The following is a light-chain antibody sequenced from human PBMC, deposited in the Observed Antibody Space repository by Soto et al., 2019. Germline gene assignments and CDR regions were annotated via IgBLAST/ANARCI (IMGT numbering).Light chain of an antibody. CDR2: DTS. V-gene: IGLV7-46*01. J-gene: IGLJ2*01. CDR1: TGPVTTEHY. CDR3: LLSYSGFGV. Sequence: QAVVTQAPSLTVSPGGTVTLTCDSSTGPVTTEHYPYWFQQKPGQAPRTLIFDTSTTHSWTPARFSGSLLGGKAALTRSGAQPEDESEYYCLLSYSGFGVFGGGTKLTVL.